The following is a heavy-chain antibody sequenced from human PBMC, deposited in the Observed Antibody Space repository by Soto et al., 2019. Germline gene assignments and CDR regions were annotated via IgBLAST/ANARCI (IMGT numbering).Heavy chain of an antibody. CDR2: ITNTGGDA. D-gene: IGHD3-10*01. CDR3: ARGSTDSYPGSRIFDF. J-gene: IGHJ4*02. Sequence: GGSLRLSCVASGLTFGSRAMTWVRQAPGEGLQWVSTITNTGGDAKYADSVRGRFVISRDNSKKTLYLQMTSLTAEDSAMYYCARGSTDSYPGSRIFDFWGRGTLVTVSS. CDR1: GLTFGSRA. V-gene: IGHV3-23*01.